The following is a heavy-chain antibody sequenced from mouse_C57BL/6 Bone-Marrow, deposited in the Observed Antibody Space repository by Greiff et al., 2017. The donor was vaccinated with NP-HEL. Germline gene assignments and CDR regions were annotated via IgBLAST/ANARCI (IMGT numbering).Heavy chain of an antibody. Sequence: DVMLVESGGGLVKPGGSLKLSCAASGFTFSSYAMSWVRQTPEKRLEWVATISDGGSYTYYQDNVKGRFTISRDNAKNNLYLQMSQLKSEDTAMYYGARSGYYGSSPYWYFDVWGTGTTVTVSS. D-gene: IGHD1-1*01. V-gene: IGHV5-4*03. CDR2: ISDGGSYT. CDR3: ARSGYYGSSPYWYFDV. J-gene: IGHJ1*03. CDR1: GFTFSSYA.